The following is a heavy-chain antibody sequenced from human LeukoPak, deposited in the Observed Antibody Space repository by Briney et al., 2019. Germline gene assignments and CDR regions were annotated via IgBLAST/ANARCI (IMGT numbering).Heavy chain of an antibody. J-gene: IGHJ4*02. V-gene: IGHV3-23*01. CDR1: GFTFSSYG. CDR3: AKSTSFVGATTDY. D-gene: IGHD1-26*01. CDR2: ISGSGGST. Sequence: PGGSLRLSCAASGFTFSSYGMSWVRQAPGKGLEWVSAISGSGGSTYYADSVKGRFTISRDNSKNTLYLQMKSLRAEDTAVYYCAKSTSFVGATTDYWGQGTLVTVSS.